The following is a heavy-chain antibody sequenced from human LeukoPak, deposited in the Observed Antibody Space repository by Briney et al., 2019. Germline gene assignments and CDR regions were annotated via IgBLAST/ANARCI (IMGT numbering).Heavy chain of an antibody. CDR1: GGSISSSDYY. D-gene: IGHD6-13*01. J-gene: IGHJ4*02. V-gene: IGHV4-39*01. CDR2: IDHSGRT. Sequence: PSETLSLTCTVSGGSISSSDYYWGWIRQPPGKGLEWIGTIDHSGRTYYNPSLKSRVTISVDTSKNQFSLKLSSVTAADTAVYYCARHGESSWYIDYWGQGTLVTVSS. CDR3: ARHGESSWYIDY.